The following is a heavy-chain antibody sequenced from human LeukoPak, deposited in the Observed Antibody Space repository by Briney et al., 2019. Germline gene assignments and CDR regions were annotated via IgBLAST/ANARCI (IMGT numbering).Heavy chain of an antibody. D-gene: IGHD3-10*01. J-gene: IGHJ4*02. Sequence: SVKVSCKASGGTFSSYAISWVRQAPGQRLEWMGGIIPIFGTANYAQKFQGRVTITTDESTSTAYMELSSLRSEDTAVNYCAGIDTMVRGVATQLRNWGQGTLVTVSS. CDR2: IIPIFGTA. CDR3: AGIDTMVRGVATQLRN. CDR1: GGTFSSYA. V-gene: IGHV1-69*05.